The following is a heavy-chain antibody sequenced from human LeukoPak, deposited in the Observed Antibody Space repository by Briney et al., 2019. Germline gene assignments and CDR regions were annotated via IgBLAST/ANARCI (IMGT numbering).Heavy chain of an antibody. J-gene: IGHJ6*02. CDR2: IWYDGSNK. CDR3: ARVGLQHGYYYYGMDV. CDR1: GFTFSSYG. V-gene: IGHV3-33*01. Sequence: QPGRSLRLSCAASGFTFSSYGMHWVRQAPGKGLEWVAVIWYDGSNKYYADSVKGRFTISRDNSKNTLYLQMNSLRAEDTAVYYCARVGLQHGYYYYGMDVWGQGTTVTVSS.